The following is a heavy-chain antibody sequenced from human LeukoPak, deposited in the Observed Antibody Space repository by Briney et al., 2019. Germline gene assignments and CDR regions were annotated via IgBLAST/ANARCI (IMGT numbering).Heavy chain of an antibody. D-gene: IGHD3-10*01. CDR2: IYYSGST. Sequence: SQTLSLTCTVSGGSISSGSYYWSWIRQPAGKGLEWIGSIYYSGSTYFSPSLKGRATLSIDTSKKHFSLKLSSVTAADTAVYYCARDFQGSGSFHFDHWGQGTLVTVSS. V-gene: IGHV4-61*02. J-gene: IGHJ4*02. CDR3: ARDFQGSGSFHFDH. CDR1: GGSISSGSYY.